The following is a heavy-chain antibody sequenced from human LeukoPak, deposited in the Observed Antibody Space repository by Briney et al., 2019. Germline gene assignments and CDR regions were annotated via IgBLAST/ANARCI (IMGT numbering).Heavy chain of an antibody. CDR2: IYYNGDT. Sequence: SETLSLTCSVSGDSITGYSWSWVRQTPGKGLEWIGYIYYNGDTHYNPSLNSRLSMSVDTPKKQFSLNLRSVTAADTAVYYCVRGPYGSSISNWFDPWGQGLLVTVSS. V-gene: IGHV4-59*01. J-gene: IGHJ5*02. D-gene: IGHD3-10*01. CDR1: GDSITGYS. CDR3: VRGPYGSSISNWFDP.